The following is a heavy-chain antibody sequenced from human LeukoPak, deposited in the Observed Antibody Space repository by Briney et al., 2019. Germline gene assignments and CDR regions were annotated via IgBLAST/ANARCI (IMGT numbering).Heavy chain of an antibody. V-gene: IGHV3-48*03. CDR2: ISSSGSTI. D-gene: IGHD3-10*01. J-gene: IGHJ5*02. CDR3: ARDLTHYYGSGNWFDP. CDR1: GFTFSSYE. Sequence: GGSLRLSCAASGFTFSSYEMNWVRQAPGKGLEWVSYISSSGSTIYYADSVKGRFTISRDNAKNSLYLQMTSLRAEDTAVYYCARDLTHYYGSGNWFDPWGQGTLVTVSS.